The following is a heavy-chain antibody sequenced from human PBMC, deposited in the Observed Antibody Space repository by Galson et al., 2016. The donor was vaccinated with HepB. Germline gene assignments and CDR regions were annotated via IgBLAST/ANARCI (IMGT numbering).Heavy chain of an antibody. CDR3: ARPRNHYYYYYMDV. CDR1: GYSFTRYW. V-gene: IGHV5-51*01. CDR2: IHPGDSDT. D-gene: IGHD1-14*01. J-gene: IGHJ6*03. Sequence: QSGAEVKKPGEPLNISCKGSGYSFTRYWIAWVRQMPGKGLEWMGIIHPGDSDTRYSPSFPGQGTISADNSIRTAYLQWSSLEASDTTMYYCARPRNHYYYYYMDVWGKGTTVTVSS.